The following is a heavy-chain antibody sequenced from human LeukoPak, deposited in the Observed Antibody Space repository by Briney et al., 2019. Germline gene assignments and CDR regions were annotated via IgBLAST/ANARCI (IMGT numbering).Heavy chain of an antibody. Sequence: GESLKISCKGSGYSFTSYWIGWVRQMPGKGLELMGIIYPGDSDTRYSPSFQGQVTISADKSISTAYLQWSSLKASDTAMYYCASHLPHSSGWFPFGYWGQGTLVTVSS. CDR3: ASHLPHSSGWFPFGY. J-gene: IGHJ4*02. D-gene: IGHD6-13*01. CDR2: IYPGDSDT. CDR1: GYSFTSYW. V-gene: IGHV5-51*01.